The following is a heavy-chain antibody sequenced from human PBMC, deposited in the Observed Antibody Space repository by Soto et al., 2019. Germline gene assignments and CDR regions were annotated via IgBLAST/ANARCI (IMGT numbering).Heavy chain of an antibody. Sequence: QITLKESGPTLVKPTQTLTLTCTFSGFPLSSSGVGVGWIRQPPGKALEWLALLYWDDDKRYSPSLKIRLTITHDAPKDQVVLTLPRLDPVDTAADYCAHRGVYSGSEPAFDDWGQGTQVTVSP. V-gene: IGHV2-5*02. D-gene: IGHD1-26*01. CDR1: GFPLSSSGVG. CDR3: AHRGVYSGSEPAFDD. CDR2: LYWDDDK. J-gene: IGHJ4*02.